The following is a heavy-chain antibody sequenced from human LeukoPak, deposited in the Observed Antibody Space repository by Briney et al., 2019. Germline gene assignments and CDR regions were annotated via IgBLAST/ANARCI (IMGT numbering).Heavy chain of an antibody. V-gene: IGHV4-59*11. D-gene: IGHD5-18*01. CDR2: VFDSERT. J-gene: IGHJ4*02. Sequence: SETLSLTCTVSGGSISTHYWSCIRQPPGKGLEWTGYVFDSERTKDNPSLKSRATLSADTSKNQFSLRLASVTAADSAVYYCATIKRGSIYGYFDFWGQGVLVTVSS. CDR3: ATIKRGSIYGYFDF. CDR1: GGSISTHY.